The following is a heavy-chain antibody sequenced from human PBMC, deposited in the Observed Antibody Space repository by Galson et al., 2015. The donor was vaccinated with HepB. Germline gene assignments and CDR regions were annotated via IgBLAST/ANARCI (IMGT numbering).Heavy chain of an antibody. CDR3: ARGNRGIAAAGYNWFDP. Sequence: QSGAEVKKPGESLRISCKASGYTFTGYYMHWVRQAPGQGLEWMGWINPNSGGTNYAQKFQGWVTMTRDTSISTAYMELSRLRSDDTAVYYCARGNRGIAAAGYNWFDPWDQGTLVTVSS. CDR1: GYTFTGYY. V-gene: IGHV1-2*04. CDR2: INPNSGGT. J-gene: IGHJ5*02. D-gene: IGHD6-13*01.